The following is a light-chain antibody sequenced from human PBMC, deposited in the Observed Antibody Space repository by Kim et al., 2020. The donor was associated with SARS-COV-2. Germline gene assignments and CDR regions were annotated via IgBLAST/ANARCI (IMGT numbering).Light chain of an antibody. V-gene: IGKV2-30*02. Sequence: ASSSCRSSQSLVHRDGRTYVSWPHQRPGQSPRLLIYQVSYRASGVPDRFSGSGSGSDFTLKISRVEAEDVGTYFCMRGTHWSPGHTFGQGTKLEI. CDR2: QVS. CDR1: QSLVHRDGRTY. J-gene: IGKJ2*01. CDR3: MRGTHWSPGHT.